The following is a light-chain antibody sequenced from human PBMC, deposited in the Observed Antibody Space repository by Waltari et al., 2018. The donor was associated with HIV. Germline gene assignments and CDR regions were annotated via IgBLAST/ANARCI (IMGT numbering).Light chain of an antibody. Sequence: QLVLTQSPSASASLGASVKLTCTLSSGYTNYALAWHQQQPAKGPRYLMKLNSDGSHSKGDGIPDRFSGSSSGAERYLTSSSLQSEDEADYYCQTWGTGSVVFGGGTNLTVL. CDR3: QTWGTGSVV. J-gene: IGLJ2*01. V-gene: IGLV4-69*01. CDR1: SGYTNYA. CDR2: LNSDGSH.